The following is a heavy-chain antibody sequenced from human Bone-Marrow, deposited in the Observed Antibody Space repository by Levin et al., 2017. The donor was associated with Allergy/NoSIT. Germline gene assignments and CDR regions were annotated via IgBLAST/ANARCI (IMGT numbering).Heavy chain of an antibody. CDR1: GFTFSDYR. CDR2: IGSDGLFI. CDR3: ARGGAAYNFGDLGY. J-gene: IGHJ4*02. Sequence: GGSLRLSCAASGFTFSDYRMHWVRQAPGKGLEWVSSIGSDGLFIYYADSVKGRFTISRDNAKNSLFLQMNSLRAEDTAIYYCARGGAAYNFGDLGYWGQGALVTVSS. D-gene: IGHD5-24*01. V-gene: IGHV3-21*06.